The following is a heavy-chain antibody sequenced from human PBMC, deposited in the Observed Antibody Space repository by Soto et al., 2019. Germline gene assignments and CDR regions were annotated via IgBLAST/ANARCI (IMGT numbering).Heavy chain of an antibody. V-gene: IGHV4-34*01. CDR3: ARGRAAESDFDY. Sequence: QVQLQQWGAGLLKPSETLSLTCAVYGGSFSGYYWSWIRQPPGKGLEWIGEINHSGSTNYNPSLKSRVTLSVDTSKNQFSLKLSSVTAADTAVYYCARGRAAESDFDYWGQGTLVTVSS. D-gene: IGHD6-25*01. CDR2: INHSGST. CDR1: GGSFSGYY. J-gene: IGHJ4*02.